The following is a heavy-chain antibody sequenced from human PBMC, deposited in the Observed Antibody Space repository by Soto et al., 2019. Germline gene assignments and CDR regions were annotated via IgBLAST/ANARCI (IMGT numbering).Heavy chain of an antibody. CDR1: RGSRSSTSYY. Sequence: SATLSLICTVSRGSRSSTSYYWGRTRQPQGKGPACVGRIYYSGSTYYNPSLKSRVTISVDTSKNQFSLKLSSVTPEDTAVYYCASSPLAAADTGYFDYWGQGTLVTVS. CDR2: IYYSGST. CDR3: ASSPLAAADTGYFDY. V-gene: IGHV4-39*01. D-gene: IGHD6-13*01. J-gene: IGHJ4*02.